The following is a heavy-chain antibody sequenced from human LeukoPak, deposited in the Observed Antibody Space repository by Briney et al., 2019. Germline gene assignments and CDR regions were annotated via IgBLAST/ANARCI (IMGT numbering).Heavy chain of an antibody. CDR1: GGSISSGGYY. V-gene: IGHV4-31*03. CDR2: IYYSGST. Sequence: SETLSLTCTVSGGSISSGGYYWSWIRQHPGKGLEWIGYIYYSGSTYYNPSLKSRVTISVDTSKNQFSLKLSSVTAADTAVYCCARLYGSGSYSLEYWGQGTLVTVYS. D-gene: IGHD3-10*01. J-gene: IGHJ4*02. CDR3: ARLYGSGSYSLEY.